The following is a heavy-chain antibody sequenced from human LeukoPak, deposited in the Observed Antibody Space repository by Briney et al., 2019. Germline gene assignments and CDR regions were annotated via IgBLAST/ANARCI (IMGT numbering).Heavy chain of an antibody. V-gene: IGHV3-30*02. CDR3: AKAEAPADAFDI. Sequence: PGGSLRLSCAASGFTLSSYGMHWVRQAPGKGLEWVAFIRYDGSNKYYADSVKGRFTISRDNSKNTLYLQMNSLRAEDTAVYYCAKAEAPADAFDIWGQGTMVTVSS. D-gene: IGHD6-6*01. CDR2: IRYDGSNK. CDR1: GFTLSSYG. J-gene: IGHJ3*02.